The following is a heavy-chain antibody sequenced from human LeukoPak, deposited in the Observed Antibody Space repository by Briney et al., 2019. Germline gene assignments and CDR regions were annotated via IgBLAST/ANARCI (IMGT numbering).Heavy chain of an antibody. D-gene: IGHD6-19*01. J-gene: IGHJ4*02. CDR3: AKGGGVQWLPDY. CDR1: ALAFSDHG. V-gene: IGHV3-30*18. CDR2: ISHDGSNK. Sequence: PGGSLRLSCAASALAFSDHGMHWVRQAPGKGLEWVAVISHDGSNKYYADSVKGRFTISRDNSKNTLYLQMNSLRDEDTAVYYCAKGGGVQWLPDYWGQGTLVTVSS.